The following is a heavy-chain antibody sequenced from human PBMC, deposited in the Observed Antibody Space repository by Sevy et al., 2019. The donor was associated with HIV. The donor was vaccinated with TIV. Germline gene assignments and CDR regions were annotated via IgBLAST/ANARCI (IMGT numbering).Heavy chain of an antibody. CDR2: IRSKANSYET. Sequence: GGSLRLSCAASGFTFSGSTIHWVRQASGKGLEWIGRIRSKANSYETAYTASVIGRFTISRDESMNTAYLQMYNLKTEDTAVYYCARTFYYYYMDVWGKGATVTVSS. V-gene: IGHV3-73*01. CDR3: ARTFYYYYMDV. CDR1: GFTFSGST. D-gene: IGHD3-16*01. J-gene: IGHJ6*03.